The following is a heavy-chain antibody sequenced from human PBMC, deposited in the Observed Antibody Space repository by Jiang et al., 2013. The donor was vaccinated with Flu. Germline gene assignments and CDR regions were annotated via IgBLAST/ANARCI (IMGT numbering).Heavy chain of an antibody. D-gene: IGHD6-13*01. V-gene: IGHV4-4*02. CDR2: IYHSGST. Sequence: GPGLVKPSETLSLTCAVSGGSISSSNWWSWVRRSPGKGLEWIGEIYHSGSTNYNPSLKSRATISVDTSKNQFSLKLSSVTAADTAVYYCARGVIAAAGAWFDPWGQGTLVTVSS. CDR1: GGSISSSNW. J-gene: IGHJ5*02. CDR3: ARGVIAAAGAWFDP.